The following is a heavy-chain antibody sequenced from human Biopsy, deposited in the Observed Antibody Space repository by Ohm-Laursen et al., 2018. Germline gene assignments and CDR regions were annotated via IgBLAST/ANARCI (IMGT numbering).Heavy chain of an antibody. CDR1: GFIFKSYG. Sequence: SLRLSCTAPGFIFKSYGMHWVCQAPGKGLEWVALIWYDGSDQYYADSVKGRFTISRDNSKNTVYLQMNSLRAEDTDVYYCARDRREHYQFDHWGQGTRVTVSS. CDR3: ARDRREHYQFDH. D-gene: IGHD1-26*01. CDR2: IWYDGSDQ. V-gene: IGHV3-33*01. J-gene: IGHJ4*02.